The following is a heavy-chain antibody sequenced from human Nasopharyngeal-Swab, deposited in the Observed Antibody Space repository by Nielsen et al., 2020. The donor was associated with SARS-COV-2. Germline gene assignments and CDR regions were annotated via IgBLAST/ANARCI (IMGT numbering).Heavy chain of an antibody. CDR3: ARDSVYYGDYQPYYGMDV. CDR1: GGSISSYY. CDR2: IYYSGST. D-gene: IGHD4-17*01. V-gene: IGHV4-59*13. Sequence: GSLRLSCTVSGGSISSYYWSWIRQSPGKGLEWIGYIYYSGSTNYNPSLKSRVTISVDTSKNQFSLKLSSVTAADTAVYYCARDSVYYGDYQPYYGMDVWGQGTTVTVSS. J-gene: IGHJ6*02.